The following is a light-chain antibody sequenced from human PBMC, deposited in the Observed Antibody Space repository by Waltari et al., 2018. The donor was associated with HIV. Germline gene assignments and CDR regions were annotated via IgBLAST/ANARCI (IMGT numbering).Light chain of an antibody. CDR3: HQYYNYPRT. CDR2: VAS. V-gene: IGKV1-8*01. CDR1: QGISSY. J-gene: IGKJ1*01. Sequence: SSFSASTGDRVTITCRASQGISSYLAWYQQTPGKAPKLLIYVASTLQSGVPSRFSGSGSGTDFTLTISCLQSEDFATYYCHQYYNYPRTFGQGTKVEIK.